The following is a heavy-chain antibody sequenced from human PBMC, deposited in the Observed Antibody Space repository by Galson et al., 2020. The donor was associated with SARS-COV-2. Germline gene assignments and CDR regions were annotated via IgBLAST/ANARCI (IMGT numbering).Heavy chain of an antibody. J-gene: IGHJ4*02. CDR1: GFTFSSYD. D-gene: IGHD6-19*01. Sequence: GESLKISCAASGFTFSSYDMHWVRQATGKGLEWVSAIGTAGDTYYPGSVKGRFTISRENAKNSLYLQMNSLRAGDTAVYYCARGLSGSGLTSPFDYWGQGTLVTVSS. V-gene: IGHV3-13*04. CDR3: ARGLSGSGLTSPFDY. CDR2: IGTAGDT.